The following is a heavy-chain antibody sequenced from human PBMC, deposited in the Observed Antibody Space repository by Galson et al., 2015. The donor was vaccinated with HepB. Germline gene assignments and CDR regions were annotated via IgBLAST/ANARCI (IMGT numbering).Heavy chain of an antibody. CDR1: GYDFNKCG. V-gene: IGHV1-18*01. J-gene: IGHJ6*02. D-gene: IGHD1-7*01. CDR2: VSGYDGSA. CDR3: ARDSRLELQLNNYYSYGMDV. Sequence: SVKVSCKASGYDFNKCGLSWVRQAPGQGLEWMGWVSGYDGSANYAPKFQGRVTMTTQKSTGTAFMEMRRLRSDDTAVYYCARDSRLELQLNNYYSYGMDVWGQGTAGIVS.